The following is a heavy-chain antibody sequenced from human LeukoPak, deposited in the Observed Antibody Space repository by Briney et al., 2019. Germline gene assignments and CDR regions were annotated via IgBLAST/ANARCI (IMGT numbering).Heavy chain of an antibody. CDR2: IYYSGST. D-gene: IGHD4-17*01. V-gene: IGHV4-39*01. CDR1: GGSISSSSYY. Sequence: PSETLSLTCTVSGGSISSSSYYWGWIRQPPGKGLEWIGSIYYSGSTYYNPSLKSRVTISVDTSKNQFSLKLSSVTAADTAVYYCARSTVTTSYFDYWGQGTLVTVSS. J-gene: IGHJ4*02. CDR3: ARSTVTTSYFDY.